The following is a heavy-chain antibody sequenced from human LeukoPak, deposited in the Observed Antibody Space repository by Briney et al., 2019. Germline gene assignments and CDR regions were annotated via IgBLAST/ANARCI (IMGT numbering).Heavy chain of an antibody. CDR1: GYTFNGYY. CDR2: INPNSGGT. V-gene: IGHV1-2*02. J-gene: IGHJ3*02. Sequence: ASVKVSCKASGYTFNGYYMHWVRQAPGQGLEWMGWINPNSGGTNYAQKFQGRVTLTADESTSTACMNLNSLTSEDTAMYYCARHPCDYGFDIWGQGTMVTVSS. D-gene: IGHD4-17*01. CDR3: ARHPCDYGFDI.